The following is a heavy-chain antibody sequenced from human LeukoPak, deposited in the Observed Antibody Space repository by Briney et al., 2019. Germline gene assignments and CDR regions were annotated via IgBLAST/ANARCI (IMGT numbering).Heavy chain of an antibody. D-gene: IGHD7-27*01. CDR3: AKDLDGDPSVYYFDY. Sequence: GGSLRLSCAASGFTFDDYAMHWVRPAPGKGLEWVSLISGVGGSTYYADSVKGRFTISRDNSKNSLYLQMNSLRTEDTALYYCAKDLDGDPSVYYFDYWGQGTLVTVSS. CDR1: GFTFDDYA. J-gene: IGHJ4*02. CDR2: ISGVGGST. V-gene: IGHV3-43*02.